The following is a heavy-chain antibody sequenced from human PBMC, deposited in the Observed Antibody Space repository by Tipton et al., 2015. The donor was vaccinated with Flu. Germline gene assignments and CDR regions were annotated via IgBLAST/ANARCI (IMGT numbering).Heavy chain of an antibody. Sequence: VQLVQSGAEVKKPGESLKISCKGSGYRFTSHYIGWVRQMPGKGLEWVGMIYPADSDARYSPSFQGQVSISADKYISTAYLQWSSLKASDTAMYYCVRTYDFVPHDAFDIWGQGTMVTVSS. CDR2: IYPADSDA. V-gene: IGHV5-51*01. J-gene: IGHJ3*02. CDR1: GYRFTSHY. CDR3: VRTYDFVPHDAFDI. D-gene: IGHD3-16*01.